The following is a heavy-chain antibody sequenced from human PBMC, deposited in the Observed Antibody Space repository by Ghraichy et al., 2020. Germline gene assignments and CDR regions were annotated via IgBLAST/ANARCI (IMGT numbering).Heavy chain of an antibody. Sequence: GGSLRLSCAASGFTFSSYSMNWVRQAPGKGLEWVSSISSSSSYIYYADSVKGRFTISRDNAKNSLYLQMNSLRAEDTAVYYCARESGSYLFDYWGQGTLVTVSS. V-gene: IGHV3-21*01. CDR1: GFTFSSYS. CDR2: ISSSSSYI. J-gene: IGHJ4*02. D-gene: IGHD1-26*01. CDR3: ARESGSYLFDY.